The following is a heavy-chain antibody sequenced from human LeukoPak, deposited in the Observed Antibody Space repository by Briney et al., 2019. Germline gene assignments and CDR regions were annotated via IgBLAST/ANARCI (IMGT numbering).Heavy chain of an antibody. Sequence: PSETLSLTCAVYGGSFSGYYWSWIRQPPGKGLEWIGEINHSGSTKYNPSLKRRVTISVDASKNQFSLKLSSVTAADTAVYYCARGDYYDSSGYYPAFDIWGQGTMVTVSS. CDR2: INHSGST. D-gene: IGHD3-22*01. J-gene: IGHJ3*02. CDR3: ARGDYYDSSGYYPAFDI. CDR1: GGSFSGYY. V-gene: IGHV4-34*01.